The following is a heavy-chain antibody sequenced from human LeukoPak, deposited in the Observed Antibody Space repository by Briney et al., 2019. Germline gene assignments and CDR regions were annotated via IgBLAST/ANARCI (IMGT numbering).Heavy chain of an antibody. CDR2: ISAYNGNT. Sequence: GASVKVSCKASGYTFTSYGISWVRQAPGQGLEGMGWISAYNGNTNYAQKLQGRVTMTTDTSTSTAYMELRSLRSDDTAVYYCARDVQLAGGYYFDYWGQGTLVTVSS. CDR3: ARDVQLAGGYYFDY. V-gene: IGHV1-18*01. D-gene: IGHD5-18*01. CDR1: GYTFTSYG. J-gene: IGHJ4*02.